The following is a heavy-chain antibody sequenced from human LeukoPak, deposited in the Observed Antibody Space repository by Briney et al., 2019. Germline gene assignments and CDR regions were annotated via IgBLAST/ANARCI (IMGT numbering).Heavy chain of an antibody. V-gene: IGHV1-3*01. Sequence: ASVKVSCKASGYTFTSYAMHWVRQAPGQRLEWMGWINAGNGNTKYSQKFQGRVTITRDTSASTAYMELSSLRSEDMAVYYCAREVPYSSSWYFYYYYGMDVWGQGTTVTVSS. J-gene: IGHJ6*02. D-gene: IGHD6-13*01. CDR3: AREVPYSSSWYFYYYYGMDV. CDR1: GYTFTSYA. CDR2: INAGNGNT.